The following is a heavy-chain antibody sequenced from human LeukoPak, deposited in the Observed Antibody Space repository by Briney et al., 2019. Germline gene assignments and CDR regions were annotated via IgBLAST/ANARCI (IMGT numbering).Heavy chain of an antibody. V-gene: IGHV4-39*06. Sequence: KASETLSLTCTVSGGSFNSSSYNWGWIRQPPGKGLEWIGSIYYSGSTYYDPSLKSRVTISVDTSKNQFTLKLSSMTAADTAVYYCASHRRDGYNLYFFDYWGQGTLVTVSS. D-gene: IGHD5-24*01. CDR2: IYYSGST. CDR1: GGSFNSSSYN. CDR3: ASHRRDGYNLYFFDY. J-gene: IGHJ4*02.